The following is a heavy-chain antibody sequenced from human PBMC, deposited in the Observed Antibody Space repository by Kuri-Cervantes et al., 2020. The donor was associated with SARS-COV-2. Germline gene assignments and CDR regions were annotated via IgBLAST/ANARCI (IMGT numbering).Heavy chain of an antibody. CDR2: IYYSGST. J-gene: IGHJ4*02. CDR1: GGSVSSGSYY. CDR3: ARDPGYSYGYCSGGSCPSDY. Sequence: SETLSLTCTVSGGSVSSGSYYWSWIRQPPGKGLEWIGYIYYSGSTNYNPSLKSRVTISVDTSKNQFSLKLSSVTAADTAVYYCARDPGYSYGYCSGGSCPSDYWGQGTLVTVSS. D-gene: IGHD2-15*01. V-gene: IGHV4-61*01.